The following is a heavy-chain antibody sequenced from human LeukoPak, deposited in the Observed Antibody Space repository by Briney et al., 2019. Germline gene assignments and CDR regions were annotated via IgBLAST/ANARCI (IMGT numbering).Heavy chain of an antibody. Sequence: SETLSLTCTVSGGSIGTYYWSWIRQSPGKGLEWIGYIYVTGTRYNPYLQSRVTISVDRSRNQFFLKMSAVTAADTAVYYCARHIGGGIEDMDVWGKGTKVIVSS. CDR3: ARHIGGGIEDMDV. D-gene: IGHD3-16*02. J-gene: IGHJ6*03. V-gene: IGHV4-59*08. CDR1: GGSIGTYY. CDR2: IYVTGT.